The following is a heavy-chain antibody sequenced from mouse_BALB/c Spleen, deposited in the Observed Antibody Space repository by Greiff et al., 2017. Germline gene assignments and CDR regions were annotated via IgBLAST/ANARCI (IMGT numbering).Heavy chain of an antibody. Sequence: EVQVVESGGGLVQPGGSLKLSCAASGFTFSSYGMSWVRQTPDKRLELVATINSNGGSTYYPDSVKGRFTISRDNAKNTLYLQMSSLKSEDTAMYYCARGPGTRYFDYWGQGTTLTVSS. D-gene: IGHD4-1*01. V-gene: IGHV5-6-3*01. CDR3: ARGPGTRYFDY. J-gene: IGHJ2*01. CDR1: GFTFSSYG. CDR2: INSNGGST.